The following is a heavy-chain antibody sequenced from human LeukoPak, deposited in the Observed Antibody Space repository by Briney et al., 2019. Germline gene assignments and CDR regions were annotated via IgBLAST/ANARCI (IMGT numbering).Heavy chain of an antibody. V-gene: IGHV1-2*02. CDR1: GYTFTGYY. CDR2: INPNSGGT. CDR3: ARDQGVWYSSGWYYFDY. Sequence: ASVKVSCKASGYTFTGYYMHWVRQAPGQGLEWMGWINPNSGGTNYAQKFQGRVTMTRDTSISTAYMELSSLRSEDTAVYYCARDQGVWYSSGWYYFDYWAREPWSPSPQ. J-gene: IGHJ4*02. D-gene: IGHD6-19*01.